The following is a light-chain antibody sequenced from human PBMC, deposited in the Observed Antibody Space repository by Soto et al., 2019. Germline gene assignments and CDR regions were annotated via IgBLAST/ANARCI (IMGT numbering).Light chain of an antibody. J-gene: IGLJ1*01. CDR1: ISNIGSKT. V-gene: IGLV2-14*01. Sequence: LTQPPSASGTPGQGVTISCSGSISNIGSKTVKWYQQHPGKAPKLLIYEVTNRPSGVSNRFSGSKSGNTASLTISGLQAEDEANYYCNSYTTLSNRVFGTGTKVTV. CDR3: NSYTTLSNRV. CDR2: EVT.